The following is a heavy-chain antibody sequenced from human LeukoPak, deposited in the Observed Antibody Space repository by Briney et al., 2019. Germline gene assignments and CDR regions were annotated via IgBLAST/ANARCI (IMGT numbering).Heavy chain of an antibody. CDR3: ARDEDGPGALIEY. V-gene: IGHV3-74*01. J-gene: IGHJ4*02. CDR2: INNDGSGT. Sequence: GGSLILSCAASGFTFSSYWMQWVRQVPGKGLVWVSRINNDGSGTTYADSVKGRFTISRDNAKNTLSLQMNSLRDEDTAVYYCARDEDGPGALIEYWGQGALVTVSS. CDR1: GFTFSSYW. D-gene: IGHD5-24*01.